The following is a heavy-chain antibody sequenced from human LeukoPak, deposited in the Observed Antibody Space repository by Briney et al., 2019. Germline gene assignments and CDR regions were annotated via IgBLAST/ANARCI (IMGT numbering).Heavy chain of an antibody. J-gene: IGHJ6*03. CDR2: ISSSGSTI. CDR1: GFTFSSYE. Sequence: GGSLRLSCAASGFTFSSYEMNWVRQAPGKGLEWVSYISSSGSTIYYADSVKGRFTISRDNAKNSLYLQMNSLRAEDTAVYYCARIAAAETIYYYYYMDVWGKGTTVTVSS. V-gene: IGHV3-48*03. D-gene: IGHD6-25*01. CDR3: ARIAAAETIYYYYYMDV.